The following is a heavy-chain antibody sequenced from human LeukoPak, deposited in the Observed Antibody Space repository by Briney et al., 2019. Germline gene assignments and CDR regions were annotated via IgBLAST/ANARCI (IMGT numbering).Heavy chain of an antibody. CDR2: ISYDGSNK. V-gene: IGHV3-30*18. CDR3: AKGDQLWLGSYYYYYGMDV. J-gene: IGHJ6*02. Sequence: PGRSLRLSCAASGFTFSSYGMHWVRQAPGEGLEWVAVISYDGSNKYYADSVKGRFTISRDNSKNTLYLQMNSLRAEDTAVYYCAKGDQLWLGSYYYYYGMDVWGQGTTVTVSS. D-gene: IGHD5-18*01. CDR1: GFTFSSYG.